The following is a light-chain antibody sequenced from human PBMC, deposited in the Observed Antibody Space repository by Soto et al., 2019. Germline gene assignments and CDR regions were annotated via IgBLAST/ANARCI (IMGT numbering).Light chain of an antibody. Sequence: DIQMTQSPSSLSASVGDRVTITCRASQGIRHDLGWYQQKPGKAPKRLIYAASSLQSGVPSRFSGSGPGTEFTLTISSLQPEDFATYYCLQNNSYPVTFGQGTKVEIK. CDR2: AAS. V-gene: IGKV1-17*01. CDR1: QGIRHD. J-gene: IGKJ1*01. CDR3: LQNNSYPVT.